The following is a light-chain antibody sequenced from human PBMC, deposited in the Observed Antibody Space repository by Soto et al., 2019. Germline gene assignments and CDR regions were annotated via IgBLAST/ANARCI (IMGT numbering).Light chain of an antibody. CDR3: QSYDSSLSSAV. Sequence: QSVLTQPPSVSGAPGQRVTISCTGSSSNIGAGYDVHWYQQLPGTAPKLLIYGNINRPSGVPDRFSGSKSGTSASLAITGLQAEDEADYYCQSYDSSLSSAVFGGRTQLTVL. J-gene: IGLJ7*01. CDR2: GNI. CDR1: SSNIGAGYD. V-gene: IGLV1-40*01.